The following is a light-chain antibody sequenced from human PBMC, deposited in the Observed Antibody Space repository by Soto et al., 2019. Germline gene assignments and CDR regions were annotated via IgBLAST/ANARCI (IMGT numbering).Light chain of an antibody. V-gene: IGLV2-14*01. CDR1: SSDVGGYNY. CDR3: SSYTSSSTLEVV. CDR2: DVS. J-gene: IGLJ2*01. Sequence: QSALTQPASVSGSPGQSTTISCTGTSSDVGGYNYVSWYQQHPGKAPKLMIYDVSNRPSGVSNRFSGSKSGNTASLTISGLQAEDEADYYCSSYTSSSTLEVVFGGGTKVTVL.